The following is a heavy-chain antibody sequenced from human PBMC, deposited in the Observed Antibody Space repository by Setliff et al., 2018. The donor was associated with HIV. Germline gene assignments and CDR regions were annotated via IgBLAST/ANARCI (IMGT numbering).Heavy chain of an antibody. J-gene: IGHJ3*02. CDR3: ARKDYGDYYDACDI. Sequence: ASVKVSCKASGYTFTDYYIHWVRQAPGQGLEWLGWINPDSGGTNYAQKFQGRVTMTRDTSISTAYMDLGSLTSDDTAVYYCARKDYGDYYDACDIWGQGTMVTVS. CDR2: INPDSGGT. V-gene: IGHV1-2*02. D-gene: IGHD4-17*01. CDR1: GYTFTDYY.